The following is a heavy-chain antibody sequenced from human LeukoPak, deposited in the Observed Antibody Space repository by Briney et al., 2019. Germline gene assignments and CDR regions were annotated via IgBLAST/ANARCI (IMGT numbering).Heavy chain of an antibody. Sequence: SETLSLTCDVSGGSVTSTNWWTWVRQPPGKGLEWIGYIYHGSATYNPSLESRVTISMDTSKNQFSLKVTSVTAADTAVYYCAREGGRQWLVSGTLDSWGQGTLVTVSS. V-gene: IGHV4/OR15-8*02. CDR2: IYHGSA. J-gene: IGHJ5*01. CDR3: AREGGRQWLVSGTLDS. CDR1: GGSVTSTNW. D-gene: IGHD6-19*01.